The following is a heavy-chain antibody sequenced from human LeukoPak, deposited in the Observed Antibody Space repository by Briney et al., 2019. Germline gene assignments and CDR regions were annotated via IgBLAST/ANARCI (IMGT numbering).Heavy chain of an antibody. CDR2: IIPIFGTA. CDR3: ARAKLGYCSSTSCYQGADFDY. Sequence: SVKASCTASGGTFSSYAISWVRQAPGQGLEWMGGIIPIFGTANYAQKFQGRVTITADKSTSTAYMELSSLRSEDTAVYYCARAKLGYCSSTSCYQGADFDYWGQGTLVTVSS. V-gene: IGHV1-69*06. D-gene: IGHD2-2*01. CDR1: GGTFSSYA. J-gene: IGHJ4*02.